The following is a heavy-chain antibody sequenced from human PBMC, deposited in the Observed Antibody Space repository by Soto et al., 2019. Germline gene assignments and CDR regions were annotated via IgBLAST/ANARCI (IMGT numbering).Heavy chain of an antibody. CDR3: ARSSRTAAVQAEVYYDDMDL. CDR2: INPKSGGT. V-gene: IGHV1-2*04. J-gene: IGHJ6*02. CDR1: GYPLTGYY. Sequence: QVQLVQSGAEVKKPGASVKVSCKSSGYPLTGYYMQWVLHAPGQVIKWMGLINPKSGGTNYAQKFQGWVTISGDTSISTTYMELRRLRFEDTAVYYCARSSRTAAVQAEVYYDDMDLWGQGSTVPVSS. D-gene: IGHD6-13*01.